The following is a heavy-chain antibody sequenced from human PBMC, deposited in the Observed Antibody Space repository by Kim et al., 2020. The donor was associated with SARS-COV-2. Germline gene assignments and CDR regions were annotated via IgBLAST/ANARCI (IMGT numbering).Heavy chain of an antibody. Sequence: GGSLRLSCAASGLNLTNNAMSWVRQAPGRGLEWVSTIRARAETTYYADSVNGRFTISRDSSKHTLYRQLNSLRADDTAVYYCAKDRGGSGWPVFDYWGQGILVTVSS. CDR2: IRARAETT. CDR3: AKDRGGSGWPVFDY. CDR1: GLNLTNNA. J-gene: IGHJ4*02. D-gene: IGHD6-19*01. V-gene: IGHV3-23*01.